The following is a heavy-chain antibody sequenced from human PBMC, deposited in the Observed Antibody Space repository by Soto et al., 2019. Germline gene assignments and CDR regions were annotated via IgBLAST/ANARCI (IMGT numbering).Heavy chain of an antibody. CDR1: GYTLNEVA. CDR3: TTYNGNYNFDH. Sequence: ASLKVSCKVSGYTLNEVAMHWVRQAPGKGLEWLRACDPDEAETIYAQHFQGRVTMTEDTSTDTVYMELSSLRSEHTALYFCTTYNGNYNFDHCGQGTLVTVSS. J-gene: IGHJ4*01. D-gene: IGHD1-7*01. V-gene: IGHV1-24*01. CDR2: CDPDEAET.